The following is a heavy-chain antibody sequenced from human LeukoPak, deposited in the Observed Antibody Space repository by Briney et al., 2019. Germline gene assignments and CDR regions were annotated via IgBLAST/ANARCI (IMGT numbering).Heavy chain of an antibody. J-gene: IGHJ4*02. Sequence: GGSLRLSCAASGFTFSDYSMNWVRQAPGKGLERVSSISSSGRYTYYADSVKSRFTVSRDNAENSLSLQMDNLGAEDTAVYFCARDPTPKWELLPYFDYWGRGTLVTVSS. CDR1: GFTFSDYS. V-gene: IGHV3-21*01. CDR3: ARDPTPKWELLPYFDY. CDR2: ISSSGRYT. D-gene: IGHD1-26*01.